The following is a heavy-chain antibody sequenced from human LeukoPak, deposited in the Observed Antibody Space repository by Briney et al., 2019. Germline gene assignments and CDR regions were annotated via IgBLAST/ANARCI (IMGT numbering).Heavy chain of an antibody. CDR3: PAQWLPLGAFDM. J-gene: IGHJ3*02. CDR2: ISGGGGRT. Sequence: GGSLRLSCAASGFTFSSYAMSWVRQAPGKGLEWVSGISGGGGRTYYADSVKGRFTISRDNSKNTLYLQMNSLRAEDTAVYYCPAQWLPLGAFDMWGQGTMVTVSS. CDR1: GFTFSSYA. V-gene: IGHV3-23*01. D-gene: IGHD6-19*01.